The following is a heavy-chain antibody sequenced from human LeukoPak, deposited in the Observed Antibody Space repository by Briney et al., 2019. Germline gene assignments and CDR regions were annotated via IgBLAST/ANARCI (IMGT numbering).Heavy chain of an antibody. CDR1: GFTFSSHC. Sequence: GGSLRLSCTASGFTFSSHCMSWVRQAPGKGLEWVANIKQDGGEKHYVDSVKGRFTISRDNAKNSLYLQMNSLRAEDTAVYYCARRLIRGVIIGDFDSWGQGTQVTVSS. J-gene: IGHJ4*02. CDR3: ARRLIRGVIIGDFDS. CDR2: IKQDGGEK. V-gene: IGHV3-7*01. D-gene: IGHD3-10*01.